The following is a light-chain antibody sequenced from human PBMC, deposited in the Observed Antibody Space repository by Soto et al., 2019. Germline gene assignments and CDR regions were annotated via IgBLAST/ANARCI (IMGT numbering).Light chain of an antibody. CDR3: HQRRSWPIT. Sequence: EVVLTQSPATLSLSAGERASLSCRASQDVGSLIAWYQQKPGQPPRLLIYDASNRATGIPARFSGSGSGTAFVLTISSLEPEDFAVYYCHQRRSWPITFGQGTRREIK. J-gene: IGKJ5*01. CDR2: DAS. V-gene: IGKV3-11*01. CDR1: QDVGSL.